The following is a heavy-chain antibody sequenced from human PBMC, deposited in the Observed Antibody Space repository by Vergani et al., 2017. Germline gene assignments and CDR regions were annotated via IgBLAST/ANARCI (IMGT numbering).Heavy chain of an antibody. Sequence: QVQLQESGPGLVKPSETLSLTCTVSGGSISSYYWSWIRQPPGKGLEWIGYIYYSGSTNYNPSLKSRVTISVDTSKNQFSLKLSSVTAADTAVYYCARGRVGSYTPGAFDIWGQGTMVTVSS. J-gene: IGHJ3*02. CDR1: GGSISSYY. D-gene: IGHD1-26*01. CDR3: ARGRVGSYTPGAFDI. CDR2: IYYSGST. V-gene: IGHV4-59*01.